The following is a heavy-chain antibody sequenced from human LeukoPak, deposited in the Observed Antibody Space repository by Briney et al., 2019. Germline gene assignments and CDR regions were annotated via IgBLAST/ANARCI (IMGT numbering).Heavy chain of an antibody. CDR3: ARGHVAVAGPY. D-gene: IGHD6-19*01. CDR1: GFTFSSYS. CDR2: ISSSSSYI. Sequence: GGSLKLSCAASGFTFSSYSMNWVRLAPGKGLEWVSSISSSSSYIYYADSVKGRFTISRDNAKNSLYLQMNSLRAEDTAVYYCARGHVAVAGPYWGQGTLVTVSS. J-gene: IGHJ4*02. V-gene: IGHV3-21*01.